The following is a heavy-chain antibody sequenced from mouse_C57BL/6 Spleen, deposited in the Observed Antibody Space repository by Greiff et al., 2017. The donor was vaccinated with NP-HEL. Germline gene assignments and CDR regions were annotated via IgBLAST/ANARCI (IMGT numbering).Heavy chain of an antibody. J-gene: IGHJ2*01. CDR1: GFTFSDYG. D-gene: IGHD4-1*01. CDR2: ISTGSSTI. CDR3: ARPGFNWVYFDY. V-gene: IGHV5-17*01. Sequence: EVQVVESGAGLVKPGGSLKLSCAASGFTFSDYGMHWVRQAPGKGLEWVAYISTGSSTIYYADTVKGRFTISRDNATNTLCLQMTSLRSEDAAMYYCARPGFNWVYFDYWGQGTTLTVSS.